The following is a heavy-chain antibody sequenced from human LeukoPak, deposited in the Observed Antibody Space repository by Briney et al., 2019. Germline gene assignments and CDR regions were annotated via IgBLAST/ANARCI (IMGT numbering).Heavy chain of an antibody. D-gene: IGHD6-13*01. CDR3: ATQAAAGTGYFDY. V-gene: IGHV1-24*01. Sequence: ASVKVSCKVSGYTLTELSMHWVRQAPGKGLEWMGGFDPEDGETIYAQKFQGRVTVTEDTSTDTAYMELSSLRSEDTAVYYCATQAAAGTGYFDYWGQGTLVTVSS. J-gene: IGHJ4*02. CDR2: FDPEDGET. CDR1: GYTLTELS.